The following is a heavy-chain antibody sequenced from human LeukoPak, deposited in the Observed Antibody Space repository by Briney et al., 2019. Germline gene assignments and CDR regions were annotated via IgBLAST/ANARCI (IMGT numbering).Heavy chain of an antibody. D-gene: IGHD3-10*01. V-gene: IGHV4-59*08. CDR2: VYKTGHT. CDR3: APHRFGEPHFEY. J-gene: IGHJ4*02. CDR1: DNSISSFY. Sequence: SETLSLTCTVSDNSISSFYWSWIRQPPGKGLEWFGFVYKTGHTNYNPSLKSRVAISLDGSKSQVSLRLTSVTAADTAVYYCAPHRFGEPHFEYWGRGTLVSVSS.